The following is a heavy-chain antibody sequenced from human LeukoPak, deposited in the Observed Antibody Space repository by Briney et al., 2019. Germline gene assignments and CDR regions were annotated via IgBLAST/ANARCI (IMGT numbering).Heavy chain of an antibody. J-gene: IGHJ4*02. CDR3: ARLRFDFWSGYTHPYFDY. CDR1: GGSISSSSYS. CDR2: IYYSGTT. V-gene: IGHV4-39*01. Sequence: SETLSLTCTVSGGSISSSSYSWGWIRQPPGMGLEWIGSIYYSGTTYYNPSLKSRVTISVDTSKIQFSLKLSSVAATDTAVYFCARLRFDFWSGYTHPYFDYWGQGTLVTVSS. D-gene: IGHD3-3*01.